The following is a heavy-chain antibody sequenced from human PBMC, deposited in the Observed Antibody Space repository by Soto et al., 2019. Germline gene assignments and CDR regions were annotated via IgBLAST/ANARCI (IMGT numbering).Heavy chain of an antibody. J-gene: IGHJ4*02. CDR2: IYSSGSA. CDR3: VRSGHTFGGGS. Sequence: SETLSLTCTVSGASISNYYGSWIRQPPGQGLEWIAFIYSSGSANYNSSLKSRATISVDTYNNQFSLILTSVTAADTAVYYCVRSGHTFGGGSWGRGTLVTVSS. CDR1: GASISNYY. D-gene: IGHD3-16*01. V-gene: IGHV4-59*01.